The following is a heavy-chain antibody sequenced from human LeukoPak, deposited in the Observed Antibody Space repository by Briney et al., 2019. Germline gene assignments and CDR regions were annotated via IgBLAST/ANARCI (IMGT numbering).Heavy chain of an antibody. CDR3: ARGAFYDY. D-gene: IGHD2/OR15-2a*01. CDR2: ISGSGSGGST. V-gene: IGHV3-23*01. J-gene: IGHJ4*02. Sequence: PGGSLRLSCAASGFTFSSSAMSWVRQAPGKGLEWVSSISGSGSGGSTYYADSVKGRFTISRDNSKNTLYLQMNSLRAEDTALYFCARGAFYDYWGQGTLVTVSS. CDR1: GFTFSSSA.